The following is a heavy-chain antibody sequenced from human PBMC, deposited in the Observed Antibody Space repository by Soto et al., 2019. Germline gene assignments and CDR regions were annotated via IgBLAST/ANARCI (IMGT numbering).Heavy chain of an antibody. J-gene: IGHJ3*02. CDR2: INPSGGST. D-gene: IGHD1-26*01. CDR1: GYTFTSYC. V-gene: IGHV1-46*01. CDR3: AREGRGALFYI. Sequence: GASVKVSCKASGYTFTSYCMHWVRQAPGQGLEWMGIINPSGGSTSYAQKFQGRVTMTRDTSTSTVYMELSSLRSEDTAVYYCAREGRGALFYIWAQGTMVTVSS.